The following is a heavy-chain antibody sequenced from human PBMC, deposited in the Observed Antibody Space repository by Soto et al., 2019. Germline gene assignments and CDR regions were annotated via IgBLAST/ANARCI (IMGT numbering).Heavy chain of an antibody. CDR1: GYTFTGYY. J-gene: IGHJ3*02. D-gene: IGHD2-15*01. CDR2: INPNSGGT. Sequence: ASVKVSCKASGYTFTGYYMHWVRQAPGQGLEWMGWINPNSGGTNYAQKFQGWVTMTRDTSISTAYMELSRLRSDDTAVYYCARQVLDCSGGSCYMLGLDIWGQGTMVTVSS. CDR3: ARQVLDCSGGSCYMLGLDI. V-gene: IGHV1-2*04.